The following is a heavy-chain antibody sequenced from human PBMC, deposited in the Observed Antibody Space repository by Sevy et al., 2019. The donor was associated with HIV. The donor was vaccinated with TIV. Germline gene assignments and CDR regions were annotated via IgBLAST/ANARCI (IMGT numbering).Heavy chain of an antibody. CDR1: GYTFTGDY. J-gene: IGHJ6*02. CDR2: IVPNSGGT. D-gene: IGHD1-7*01. Sequence: ASVKVSCKASGYTFTGDYLHWVRQAPGHGLEWMGRIVPNSGGTNYAQKFQGRVTMTRDTSISTAYMELSRLRSDDTAVYCCARDGGGGTTSSGMDVWVQGTPVTVSS. V-gene: IGHV1-2*06. CDR3: ARDGGGGTTSSGMDV.